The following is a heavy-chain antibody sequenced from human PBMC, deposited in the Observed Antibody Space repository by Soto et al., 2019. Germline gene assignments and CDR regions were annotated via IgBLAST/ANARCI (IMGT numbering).Heavy chain of an antibody. CDR1: GGTFSSYA. V-gene: IGHV1-69*01. D-gene: IGHD3-22*01. Sequence: QVQLVQSGAEVKKPGSSVKVSCKASGGTFSSYAISWVRQAPGQGLEWMGGIIPIFGTANYAQKIQGRVTITADESTSTAYMALSSLRSEDTAVYYCARGSYYYDSSGSFFDYWGQGTLVTVSS. J-gene: IGHJ4*02. CDR2: IIPIFGTA. CDR3: ARGSYYYDSSGSFFDY.